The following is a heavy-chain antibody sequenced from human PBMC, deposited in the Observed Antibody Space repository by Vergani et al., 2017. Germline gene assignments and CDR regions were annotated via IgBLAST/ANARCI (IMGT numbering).Heavy chain of an antibody. J-gene: IGHJ6*02. CDR2: ISSSSSYI. Sequence: EVQLVESGGGLVKPGGSLRLSCAASGFTFSSYSMNWVRQAPGKGLEWVSSISSSSSYIYYADSVKGRFTISRDNAKNSLYLQMNSLRAEDTAVYYCAKEGTTVTTRELRHGMDVWGQGTTVTVSS. V-gene: IGHV3-21*01. CDR1: GFTFSSYS. D-gene: IGHD4-17*01. CDR3: AKEGTTVTTRELRHGMDV.